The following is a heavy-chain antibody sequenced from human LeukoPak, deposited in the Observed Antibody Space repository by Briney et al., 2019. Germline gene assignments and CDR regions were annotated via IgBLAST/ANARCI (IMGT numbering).Heavy chain of an antibody. CDR3: ARHRPYSSGWRHFDY. CDR1: GYSFTRYW. Sequence: GESLKISCKGSGYSFTRYWIAWVRQMPGKGLEWMGIIYPGDSDTRYSPSFQGQVTISADKSISTAYLQWSSLTASDTAMYYCARHRPYSSGWRHFDYWGQGTLVTVSS. J-gene: IGHJ4*02. V-gene: IGHV5-51*01. CDR2: IYPGDSDT. D-gene: IGHD6-19*01.